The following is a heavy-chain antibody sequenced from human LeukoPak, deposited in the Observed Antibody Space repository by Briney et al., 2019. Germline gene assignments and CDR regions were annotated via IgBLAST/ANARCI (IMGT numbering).Heavy chain of an antibody. D-gene: IGHD6-25*01. Sequence: QPGGPLRLSCAASGFNFSHYAMHWARQAPGKGLEYVSAISSNGISTYYADSVKGRFTISRDNYKTTLYLQMGSLRPEDMAVYYCARERPASVDVWGHGTTVTVS. CDR2: ISSNGIST. J-gene: IGHJ6*02. CDR3: ARERPASVDV. V-gene: IGHV3-64*02. CDR1: GFNFSHYA.